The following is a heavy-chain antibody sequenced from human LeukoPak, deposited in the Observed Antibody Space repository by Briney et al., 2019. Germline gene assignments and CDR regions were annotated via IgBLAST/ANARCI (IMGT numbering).Heavy chain of an antibody. CDR3: AREYDYEGFDAFDI. Sequence: SETLSLTCTVSGGSISSYSWSWIRQPPGKGLEWIGYISYSGSTNYNPSLKSRVTISIDTSKNQFSLKLSSVTAADTAVYYCAREYDYEGFDAFDIWGRGTMVTVSS. D-gene: IGHD4-17*01. CDR2: ISYSGST. J-gene: IGHJ3*02. V-gene: IGHV4-59*01. CDR1: GGSISSYS.